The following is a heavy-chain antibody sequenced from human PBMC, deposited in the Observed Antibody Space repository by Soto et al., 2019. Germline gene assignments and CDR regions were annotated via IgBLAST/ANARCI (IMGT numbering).Heavy chain of an antibody. V-gene: IGHV4-30-4*08. CDR2: IHHSGSI. Sequence: PSETLSLTCNVSGGSISSDYYHWTWVRQSPERGLECIGYIHHSGSILYNPSLKSRVTISVDTSKNQFSLHLSSVTAADTAVYFCAREDDGGDSLDVWGQGTTGTVSS. D-gene: IGHD2-21*02. J-gene: IGHJ6*02. CDR3: AREDDGGDSLDV. CDR1: GGSISSDYYH.